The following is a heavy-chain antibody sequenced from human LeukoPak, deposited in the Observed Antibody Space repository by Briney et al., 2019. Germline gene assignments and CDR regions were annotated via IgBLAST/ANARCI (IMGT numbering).Heavy chain of an antibody. J-gene: IGHJ3*02. V-gene: IGHV1-69*13. D-gene: IGHD6-19*01. CDR3: ARLGDHSSGWYDGVSATKNVRAFDI. CDR1: GGTFSSYA. CDR2: IIPIFGTA. Sequence: GAPVKVSCKASGGTFSSYAISWVRQAPGQGLEWMGGIIPIFGTANYAQKFQGRVTITADESTSTAYMELSSLRSEDTAVYYCARLGDHSSGWYDGVSATKNVRAFDIWGQGTMVTVSS.